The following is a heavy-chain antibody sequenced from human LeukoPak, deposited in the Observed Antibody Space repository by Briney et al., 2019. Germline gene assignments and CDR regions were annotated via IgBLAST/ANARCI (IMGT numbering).Heavy chain of an antibody. CDR2: GHHSESS. CDR1: GDSVTSTY. J-gene: IGHJ4*02. V-gene: IGHV4-59*02. D-gene: IGHD2-8*02. CDR3: ARESAGSLHDSTAAFHY. Sequence: SETLSLTCSVSGDSVTSTYWSWIRQPPGKGQEWIAYGHHSESSNYNPSFRSRVIIPVDTSRNQFSLRLSSVTAADTAIYYCARESAGSLHDSTAAFHYWGQGILVIVSS.